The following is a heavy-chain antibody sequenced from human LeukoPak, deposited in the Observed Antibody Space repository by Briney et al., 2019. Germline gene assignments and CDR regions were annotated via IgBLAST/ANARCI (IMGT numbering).Heavy chain of an antibody. CDR1: GFTFSTYW. D-gene: IGHD6-13*01. J-gene: IGHJ4*02. CDR3: ASPIAAAGATADY. CDR2: ISGTGGTT. V-gene: IGHV3-23*01. Sequence: GGSLRLSCSASGFTFSTYWMSWVRQAPGKGLEWVSAISGTGGTTYYADSVKGRFTISRDNSKSSLYLQMNSLRAEDTAVYYCASPIAAAGATADYWGQGTLVTVSS.